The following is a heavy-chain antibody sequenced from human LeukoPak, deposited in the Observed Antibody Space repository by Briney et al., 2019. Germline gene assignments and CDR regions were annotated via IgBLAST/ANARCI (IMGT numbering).Heavy chain of an antibody. V-gene: IGHV1-2*02. CDR1: GYTFTGYY. Sequence: GASVKVSCKASGYTFTGYYMHWVRQAPGQGLEWMGWINPNSGGTNYAQKFQGRVTMTRDTSISTAYMELSRLRAEDTAVYFCARSITMIVDWFDPWGQGTLVTVSS. D-gene: IGHD3-22*01. CDR3: ARSITMIVDWFDP. CDR2: INPNSGGT. J-gene: IGHJ5*02.